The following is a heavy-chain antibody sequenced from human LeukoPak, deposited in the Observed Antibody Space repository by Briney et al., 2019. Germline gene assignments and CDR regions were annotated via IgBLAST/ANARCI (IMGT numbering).Heavy chain of an antibody. CDR1: GVTFDDYY. J-gene: IGHJ4*02. CDR3: TRMTTGHDY. D-gene: IGHD4-17*01. V-gene: IGHV4-34*01. CDR2: INHSGYT. Sequence: SETLSLTCAVSGVTFDDYYWAWVRQTPGKGLEWIGEINHSGYTNDSPSLKSRVTLSIDTSRRQFSLNLRSVTVADAGTYYCTRMTTGHDYWGQGTLVTVSS.